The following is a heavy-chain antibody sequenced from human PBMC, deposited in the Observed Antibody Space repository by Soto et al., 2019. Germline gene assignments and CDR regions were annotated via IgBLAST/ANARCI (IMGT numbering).Heavy chain of an antibody. J-gene: IGHJ3*02. V-gene: IGHV1-18*01. CDR3: ARVVMDVHGDYSPAFDI. CDR2: ISAYNGNT. CDR1: GYTFTSYG. D-gene: IGHD4-17*01. Sequence: QVQLVQSGAEVKKPGASVKVSCKASGYTFTSYGISWVRQAPGQGLEWMGWISAYNGNTNYAQKLQGRVTMTTDTSTSTAYMELRSLRSDDTAVYYCARVVMDVHGDYSPAFDIWGQGTMVTVSS.